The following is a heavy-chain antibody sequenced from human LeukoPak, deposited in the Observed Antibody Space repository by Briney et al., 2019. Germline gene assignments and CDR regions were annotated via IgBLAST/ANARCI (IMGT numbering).Heavy chain of an antibody. CDR3: AKPLSMVRGVIIPEYYFDY. CDR2: ISWNSGSI. D-gene: IGHD3-10*01. Sequence: GRSLRLSCAASGFTFDDYAMHWVRQAPGKDLEWVSGISWNSGSIGYADSVKGRFTISRDNAKNSLYLQMNSLRAEDTALYYCAKPLSMVRGVIIPEYYFDYWGQGTLVTVSS. J-gene: IGHJ4*02. CDR1: GFTFDDYA. V-gene: IGHV3-9*01.